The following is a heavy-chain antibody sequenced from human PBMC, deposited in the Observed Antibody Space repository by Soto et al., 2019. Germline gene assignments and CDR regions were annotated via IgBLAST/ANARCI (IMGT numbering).Heavy chain of an antibody. Sequence: SETLSLTCTVSGGSISSYYWSWIRQPPGKGLEWIGYIYYSGSTNYNPSLKSRVTISVDTSKNQFSLKLSSVTAADTAVYYCARSAGYYPLTRKYYFDYWGQGTLVTVSS. V-gene: IGHV4-59*01. CDR2: IYYSGST. CDR1: GGSISSYY. J-gene: IGHJ4*02. D-gene: IGHD3-9*01. CDR3: ARSAGYYPLTRKYYFDY.